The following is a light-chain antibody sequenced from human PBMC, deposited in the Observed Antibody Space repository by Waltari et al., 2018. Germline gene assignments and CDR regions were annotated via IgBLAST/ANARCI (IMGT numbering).Light chain of an antibody. CDR1: IRDVGTSDY. CDR2: DVT. V-gene: IGLV2-14*03. CDR3: SSYTTSSTAYV. J-gene: IGLJ1*01. Sequence: QSALTQPSSMSGSPGQSITISCTATIRDVGTSDYVSLYQQHPGKAPKLLIYDVTKRPSGIANRFSVSKSGTTASLTISGLQAEDEADYYCSSYTTSSTAYVFGTGTKVTVL.